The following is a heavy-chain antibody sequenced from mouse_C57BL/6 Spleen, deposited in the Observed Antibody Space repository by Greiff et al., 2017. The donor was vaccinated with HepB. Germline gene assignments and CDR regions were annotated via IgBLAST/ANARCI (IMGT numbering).Heavy chain of an antibody. CDR2: IYPGDGDT. J-gene: IGHJ3*01. V-gene: IGHV1-82*01. CDR1: GYAFSSSW. D-gene: IGHD1-1*01. Sequence: VQRVESGPELVKPGASVKISCKASGYAFSSSWMNWVKQRPGKGLEWIGRIYPGDGDTNYNGKFKGKATLTADKSSSTAYMQLSSLTSEDSAVYFCARQVEYYYGSSYEFAYWGQGTLVTVSA. CDR3: ARQVEYYYGSSYEFAY.